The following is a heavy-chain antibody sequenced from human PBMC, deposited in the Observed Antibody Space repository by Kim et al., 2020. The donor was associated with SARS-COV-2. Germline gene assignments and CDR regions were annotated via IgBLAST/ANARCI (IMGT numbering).Heavy chain of an antibody. J-gene: IGHJ4*02. CDR2: IYPGDSDT. CDR1: GYSFTSYW. CDR3: ARIGPPPMDPQLYFDY. D-gene: IGHD2-2*03. V-gene: IGHV5-51*01. Sequence: GESLKISCKGSGYSFTSYWIGWVRQMPGKGLEWMGIIYPGDSDTRYSPSFQGQVTISADKSISTAYLQWSSLKASDTAMYYCARIGPPPMDPQLYFDYWGQGTLVTVSS.